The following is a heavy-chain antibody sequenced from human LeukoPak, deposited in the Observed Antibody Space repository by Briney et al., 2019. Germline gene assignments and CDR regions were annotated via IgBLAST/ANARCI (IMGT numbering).Heavy chain of an antibody. CDR1: GFTVSGNY. J-gene: IGHJ3*02. CDR3: ARGYCSSTSCYDDAFDI. CDR2: IKQDGSEK. D-gene: IGHD2-2*01. Sequence: PGGSLRLSCAASGFTVSGNYMSWVHQAPGKGLEWVANIKQDGSEKYYVDSVKGRFTISRDNAKNSLYLQMNSLRAEDTAVYYCARGYCSSTSCYDDAFDIWGQGTMVTVSS. V-gene: IGHV3-7*03.